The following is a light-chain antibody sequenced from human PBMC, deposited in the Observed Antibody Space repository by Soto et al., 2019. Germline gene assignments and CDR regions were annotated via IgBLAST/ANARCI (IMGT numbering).Light chain of an antibody. Sequence: QSPLTQPASVSGSPGQSLTISCTGTSSDVGGYNYVSWYQQHPGKAPKLMIYDVSNRPSGVSNRFSGSKSGNTASLTISGLQAEDEADYYCSSYTSSTTYVFGTGTKVTVL. CDR2: DVS. CDR1: SSDVGGYNY. V-gene: IGLV2-14*01. CDR3: SSYTSSTTYV. J-gene: IGLJ1*01.